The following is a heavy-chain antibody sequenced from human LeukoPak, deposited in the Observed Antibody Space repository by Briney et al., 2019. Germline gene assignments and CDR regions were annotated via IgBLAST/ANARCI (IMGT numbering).Heavy chain of an antibody. J-gene: IGHJ4*02. CDR2: INHSGST. CDR1: GFTFSGYT. D-gene: IGHD3-10*01. V-gene: IGHV4-34*08. Sequence: GSLRLSCAASGFTFSGYTMNWVRQAPGKGLEWIGEINHSGSTNYNPSLKSRVTISVDTSKNQFSLKLSSVTAADTAVYYCVYGSGSYYPDFDYWGQGTLVTVSS. CDR3: VYGSGSYYPDFDY.